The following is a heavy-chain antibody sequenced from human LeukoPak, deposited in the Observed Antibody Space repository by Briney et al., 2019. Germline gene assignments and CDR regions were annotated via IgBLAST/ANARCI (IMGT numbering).Heavy chain of an antibody. CDR2: IYTSGST. J-gene: IGHJ4*02. CDR1: GGSISSGSYY. D-gene: IGHD3-10*01. Sequence: SETLSLTCTVSGGSISSGSYYWSWIRQPAGKGLEWIGRIYTSGSTNYNPSLKSRVTISVDTSKNQFSLKLSSVTAADTAVYYCAREPDYGSGSYFDYWGQGTLVTVSS. CDR3: AREPDYGSGSYFDY. V-gene: IGHV4-61*02.